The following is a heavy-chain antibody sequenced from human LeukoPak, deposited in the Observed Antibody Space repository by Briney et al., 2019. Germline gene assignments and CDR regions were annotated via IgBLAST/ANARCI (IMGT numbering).Heavy chain of an antibody. CDR3: ARGGVTKGFDI. V-gene: IGHV1-2*04. Sequence: ASVKVSCKASGDTFTAYHIHWVRQAPGQGLEWMGWINPDSGGTKFAQNFQGWVTLTRDTSISAAYMELSRLRYDDTAVYYCARGGVTKGFDIWGQGTRVTVSP. J-gene: IGHJ3*02. CDR1: GDTFTAYH. CDR2: INPDSGGT. D-gene: IGHD2-8*01.